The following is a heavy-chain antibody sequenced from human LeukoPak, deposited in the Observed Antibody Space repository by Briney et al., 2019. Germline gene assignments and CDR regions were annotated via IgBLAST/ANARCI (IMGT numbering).Heavy chain of an antibody. J-gene: IGHJ5*02. V-gene: IGHV4-31*03. Sequence: SETLSLICTVSDGSISSGGYYWSWIRQHPGKGREWIGYIYYSGSTYYNPSLKSRVTISVDTSKNQFSLKLSSVTAADTAVYYCARGLEDIVVVPAAIGWFDPWGQGTLVTVSS. CDR1: DGSISSGGYY. CDR2: IYYSGST. D-gene: IGHD2-2*02. CDR3: ARGLEDIVVVPAAIGWFDP.